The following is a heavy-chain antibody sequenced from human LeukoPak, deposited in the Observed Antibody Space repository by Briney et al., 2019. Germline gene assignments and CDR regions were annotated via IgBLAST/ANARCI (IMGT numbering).Heavy chain of an antibody. Sequence: PSETLSLTCTVSGGSISSYYWGWIRQPPGKGLEWIGSIYYSGSTYYNPSLKSRVTISVDTSKNQFSLKLSSVTAADTAVYYCAREFGELMSGFGYWGQGTLVTVSS. CDR2: IYYSGST. V-gene: IGHV4-39*02. CDR3: AREFGELMSGFGY. CDR1: GGSISSYY. D-gene: IGHD3-10*01. J-gene: IGHJ4*02.